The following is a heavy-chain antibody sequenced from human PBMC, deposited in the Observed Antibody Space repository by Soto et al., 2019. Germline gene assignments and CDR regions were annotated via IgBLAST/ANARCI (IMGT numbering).Heavy chain of an antibody. CDR1: GFTFRSYW. J-gene: IGHJ3*02. CDR3: AKGPLRYFDWSNAFDI. D-gene: IGHD3-9*01. V-gene: IGHV3-74*01. Sequence: GGSLRLSCAASGFTFRSYWMHWVRQAPGKGLVWVSRINSDGSSISYADSVKGRFTISRDNSKNTLYLQMNSLRAEDTAVYYCAKGPLRYFDWSNAFDIWGQGTMVTVSS. CDR2: INSDGSSI.